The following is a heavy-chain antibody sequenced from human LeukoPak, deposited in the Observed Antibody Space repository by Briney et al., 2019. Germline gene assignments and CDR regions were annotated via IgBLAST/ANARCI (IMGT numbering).Heavy chain of an antibody. D-gene: IGHD3-22*01. CDR3: ARYYDSSGYQYYFDY. CDR1: GYTFTGYY. CDR2: INPNSGGT. V-gene: IGHV1-2*02. Sequence: ASVKVSCKASGYTFTGYYMHWVRQAPGQGLEWMGWINPNSGGTNYAQKFQGRDTMTRDTSISTAYMELSRLRSDDTAVYYCARYYDSSGYQYYFDYWGQGTLVTVSS. J-gene: IGHJ4*02.